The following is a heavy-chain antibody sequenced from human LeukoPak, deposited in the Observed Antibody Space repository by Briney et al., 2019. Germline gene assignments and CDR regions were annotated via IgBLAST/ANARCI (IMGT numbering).Heavy chain of an antibody. CDR3: ARAGNYYDSSGYYYALFDY. Sequence: PSETLSRTCTVSGGSISSGSYYWSWIRQPAGKGLEWIGRIYTSGTNYNPSLKSRVTISVDTSKNQFSLKLTSVTAADTAVYYCARAGNYYDSSGYYYALFDYWGQGTLVTVSS. J-gene: IGHJ4*02. CDR2: IYTSGT. CDR1: GGSISSGSYY. D-gene: IGHD3-22*01. V-gene: IGHV4-61*02.